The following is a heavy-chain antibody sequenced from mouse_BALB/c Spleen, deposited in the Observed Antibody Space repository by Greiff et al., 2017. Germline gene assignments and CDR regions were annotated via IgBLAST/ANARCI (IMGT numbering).Heavy chain of an antibody. V-gene: IGHV5-12-1*01. D-gene: IGHD2-14*01. CDR1: GFAFSSYD. Sequence: VQLKESGGGLVKPGGSLKLSCAASGFAFSSYDMSWVRQTPEKRLEWVAYISSGGGSTYYPDTVKGRFTISRDNAKNTLYLQMSSLKSEDTAMYYCARHYRYDVAWFAYWGQGTLVTVSA. J-gene: IGHJ3*01. CDR3: ARHYRYDVAWFAY. CDR2: ISSGGGST.